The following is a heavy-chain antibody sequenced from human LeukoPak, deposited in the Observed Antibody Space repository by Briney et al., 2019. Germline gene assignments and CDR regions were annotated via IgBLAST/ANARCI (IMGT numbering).Heavy chain of an antibody. CDR3: AREDIVVVPAARGSGYFDY. CDR1: GGSISSYY. J-gene: IGHJ4*02. Sequence: PSETLSLTCTVSGGSISSYYWSWIRRPPGKGLEWIGYIYYSGSTNYNPSLKSRVTISVDTSKNQFSLKLSSVTAADTAVYYCAREDIVVVPAARGSGYFDYWGQGTLVTVSS. D-gene: IGHD2-2*01. V-gene: IGHV4-59*01. CDR2: IYYSGST.